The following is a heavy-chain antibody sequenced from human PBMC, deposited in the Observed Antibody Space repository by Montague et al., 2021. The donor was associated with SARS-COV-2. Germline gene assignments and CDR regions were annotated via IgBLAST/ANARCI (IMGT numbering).Heavy chain of an antibody. V-gene: IGHV4-34*01. CDR2: NYKGRSP. Sequence: SETLSLTCAVSGGSFSSYYYTWIRQSPAQGLDLICDNYKGRSPNXSPPLNSRVSISLATSKTQISLKLNSVTVADTAVFFCARGRPVQGSFRHFDLISSGALDTWAQGTLVIVS. D-gene: IGHD3-9*01. J-gene: IGHJ5*01. CDR3: ARGRPVQGSFRHFDLISSGALDT. CDR1: GGSFSSYY.